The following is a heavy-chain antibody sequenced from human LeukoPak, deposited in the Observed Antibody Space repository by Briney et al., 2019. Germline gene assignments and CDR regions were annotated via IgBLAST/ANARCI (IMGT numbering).Heavy chain of an antibody. CDR3: AKDLTVPYYYDSSGSRPADY. Sequence: PGGSLRLSCVASGFTFSSYAMSWVRQAPGKGLEWVSGISGSGGSTYYADSVKGRFTIFRDNSESTLYLQMDSLRAEDTAVYYCAKDLTVPYYYDSSGSRPADYWGQGTLVTVSS. J-gene: IGHJ4*02. D-gene: IGHD3-22*01. CDR2: ISGSGGST. CDR1: GFTFSSYA. V-gene: IGHV3-23*01.